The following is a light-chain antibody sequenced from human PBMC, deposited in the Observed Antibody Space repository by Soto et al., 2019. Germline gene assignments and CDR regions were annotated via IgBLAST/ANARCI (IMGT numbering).Light chain of an antibody. V-gene: IGKV3-20*01. Sequence: EIVLTQSPGTLSLSPGERATLSCRASQTISSTYIAWYQQKPGQAPRLLIYAASSRATGISDRFSGSGSGTDFPLTISRLEPEDFAVYYCQQYGSSPTFGQGTRLE. CDR2: AAS. CDR3: QQYGSSPT. CDR1: QTISSTY. J-gene: IGKJ5*01.